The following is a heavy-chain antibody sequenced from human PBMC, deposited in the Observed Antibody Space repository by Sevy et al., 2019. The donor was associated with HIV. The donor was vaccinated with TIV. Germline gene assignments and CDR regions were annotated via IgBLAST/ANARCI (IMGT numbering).Heavy chain of an antibody. CDR3: ATQYSYDY. CDR1: GHTFSDYY. D-gene: IGHD4-4*01. V-gene: IGHV1-2*02. Sequence: ASLKVSCKASGHTFSDYYIQWVRQAPGQGLEWMGWINSNSGAISYAQKFRDRVTMTSDTSISTAYMELSRLRSDDTAVYYCATQYSYDYWGQGTLVTVSS. J-gene: IGHJ4*02. CDR2: INSNSGAI.